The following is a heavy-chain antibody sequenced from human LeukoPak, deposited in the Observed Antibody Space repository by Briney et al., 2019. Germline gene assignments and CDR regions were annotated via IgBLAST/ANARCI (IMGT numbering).Heavy chain of an antibody. Sequence: GASLKISCKGSGYSFTNNWIGWVRQMPGKGLEWMGIIYPGDSDTRYSPSFQGQVTISADKSISTAYLQWSSLKASDTAMYYCARQYCRGGSCYDYWGQGTLVTVSS. CDR3: ARQYCRGGSCYDY. J-gene: IGHJ4*02. CDR1: GYSFTNNW. D-gene: IGHD2-15*01. CDR2: IYPGDSDT. V-gene: IGHV5-51*01.